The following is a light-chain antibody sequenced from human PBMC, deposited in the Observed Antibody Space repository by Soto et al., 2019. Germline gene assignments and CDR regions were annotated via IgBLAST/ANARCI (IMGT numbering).Light chain of an antibody. J-gene: IGKJ1*01. CDR1: QDISDY. V-gene: IGKV1-27*01. CDR2: AAS. Sequence: DIQMTQSPSSLSASVGDRVTITCRASQDISDYLAWYQQAPGKVPKLLIYAASTLQSGVPSRFSGSGSGTDFTLTISSLQPEDFSTYYCQKYNSAPWTFGQGTTVDIK. CDR3: QKYNSAPWT.